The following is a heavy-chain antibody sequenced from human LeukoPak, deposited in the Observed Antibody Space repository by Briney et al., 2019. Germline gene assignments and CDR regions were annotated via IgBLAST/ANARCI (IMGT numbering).Heavy chain of an antibody. J-gene: IGHJ6*02. CDR2: IVVGSSNT. CDR1: GFTFISAA. D-gene: IGHD3-3*01. CDR3: VAANYDFWSGYPNGMDV. V-gene: IGHV1-58*02. Sequence: GASVKVSCKASGFTFISAAMQWVRQARGQRLEWIGWIVVGSSNTNYAQKFRERVTITRDMSTSTAYMELSSLRSEDTAVYYCVAANYDFWSGYPNGMDVWGQGTTVTVSS.